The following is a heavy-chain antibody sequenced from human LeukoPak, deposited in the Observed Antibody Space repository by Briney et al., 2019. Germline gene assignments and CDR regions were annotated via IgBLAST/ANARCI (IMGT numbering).Heavy chain of an antibody. CDR2: IIPIFGTA. J-gene: IGHJ4*02. Sequence: SVKVSCKASGGTFSSYAISWVRQAPGQGLEWMGGIIPIFGTANYAQKFQGRVTITADESTSTAYMELSSLRSEDTAVYYCARDSPLWSGYYGVFDYWGQGTLVTVSS. CDR3: ARDSPLWSGYYGVFDY. D-gene: IGHD3-3*01. CDR1: GGTFSSYA. V-gene: IGHV1-69*13.